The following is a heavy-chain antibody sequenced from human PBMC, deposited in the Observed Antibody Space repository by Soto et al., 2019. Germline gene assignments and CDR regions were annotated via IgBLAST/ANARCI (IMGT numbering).Heavy chain of an antibody. Sequence: SETLSLTCTVSGASISDYYWGWIRQPPGKGLEWIGSIYYSGSTYYNPSLKSRVTISVDTSKNQFSLKLSSVTAADTAVYYCARHFLMAKVYCSGGSCYSSRFDPWGQGTLVTVSS. D-gene: IGHD2-15*01. J-gene: IGHJ5*02. V-gene: IGHV4-39*01. CDR3: ARHFLMAKVYCSGGSCYSSRFDP. CDR2: IYYSGST. CDR1: GASISDYY.